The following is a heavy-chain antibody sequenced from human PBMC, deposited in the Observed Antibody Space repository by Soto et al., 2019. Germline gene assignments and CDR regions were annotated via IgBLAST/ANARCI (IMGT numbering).Heavy chain of an antibody. J-gene: IGHJ4*02. Sequence: ASVKVSCTASGYTFTSYYMHWVRQAPGQGLEWMGIINPSGGSTSYAQKFQGRVTMTRDTSTSTVYMELSSLRSEDTAVYYCARPTRGVVVTASFDYWGQGTLVTVSS. CDR2: INPSGGST. CDR1: GYTFTSYY. D-gene: IGHD2-21*02. CDR3: ARPTRGVVVTASFDY. V-gene: IGHV1-46*01.